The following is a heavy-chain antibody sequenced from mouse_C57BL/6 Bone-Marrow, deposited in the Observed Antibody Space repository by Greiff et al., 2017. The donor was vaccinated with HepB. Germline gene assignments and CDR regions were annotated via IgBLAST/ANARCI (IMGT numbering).Heavy chain of an antibody. V-gene: IGHV1-81*01. D-gene: IGHD3-1*01. J-gene: IGHJ1*03. CDR2: IYPRSGNT. CDR1: GYTFTSYG. Sequence: ESGAELARPGASVKLSCKASGYTFTSYGISWVKQRTGQGLEWIGEIYPRSGNTYYNEKFKGKATLTADKSSSTAYMELRSLTSEDSAVYFCARGATRRYFDVWGTGTTVTVSS. CDR3: ARGATRRYFDV.